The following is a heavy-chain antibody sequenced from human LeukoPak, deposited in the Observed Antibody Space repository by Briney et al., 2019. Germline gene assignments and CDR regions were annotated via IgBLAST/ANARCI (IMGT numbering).Heavy chain of an antibody. D-gene: IGHD6-13*01. CDR2: ISYDGSNK. V-gene: IGHV3-30*18. J-gene: IGHJ5*02. CDR1: GFTFSSYG. Sequence: TGGSLRLSCAASGFTFSSYGMHWVRQAPGKGLEWVAVISYDGSNKYYADSVRGRFTISRDNSKYTLYLQMNSLRAEDTAVYYCAKSIGPWIAAAVEECFDPWGQGTLVTVSS. CDR3: AKSIGPWIAAAVEECFDP.